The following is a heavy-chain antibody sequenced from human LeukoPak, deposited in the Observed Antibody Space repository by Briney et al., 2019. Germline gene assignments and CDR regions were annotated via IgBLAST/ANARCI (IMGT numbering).Heavy chain of an antibody. CDR3: ARATSSQVRPFDI. Sequence: GGSLLLSCAASGFTFIRNYMTWVRQAPGKGLEWVSVIYSGGNTYYTESVKGRFTVSRDNSNHTLFLQMNSLRAEDTAIYYCARATSSQVRPFDIWGQGTMVTVSS. CDR2: IYSGGNT. V-gene: IGHV3-53*01. D-gene: IGHD3-10*01. J-gene: IGHJ3*02. CDR1: GFTFIRNY.